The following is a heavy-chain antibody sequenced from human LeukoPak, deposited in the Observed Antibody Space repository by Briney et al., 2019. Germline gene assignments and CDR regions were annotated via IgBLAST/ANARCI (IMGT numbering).Heavy chain of an antibody. V-gene: IGHV4-4*07. J-gene: IGHJ4*02. CDR1: GGSTSSHY. D-gene: IGHD3-10*01. CDR3: ARDAYYGPGSLVY. Sequence: SETLSLTCTVSGGSTSSHYWSWIRQPAGKGLEWIGRIYTSGSTYYNPSLRSRVTMSIDTSKNQFSLTLSSVTAADTAVYYCARDAYYGPGSLVYWGQGTLVTVSS. CDR2: IYTSGST.